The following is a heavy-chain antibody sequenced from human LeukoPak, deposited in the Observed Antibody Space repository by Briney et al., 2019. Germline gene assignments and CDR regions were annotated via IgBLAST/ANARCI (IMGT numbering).Heavy chain of an antibody. CDR2: IIPIFGTA. V-gene: IGHV1-69*05. Sequence: GASVKVPCKASGGTFSNYAVSWVRQAPGQGLEWMGRIIPIFGTANYAQKFQGRVTITTDESTNTAYMELSSLRSEDTAVYYCARGYYDSSGYYWFDPWGQGTLVTVSS. D-gene: IGHD3-22*01. CDR1: GGTFSNYA. J-gene: IGHJ5*02. CDR3: ARGYYDSSGYYWFDP.